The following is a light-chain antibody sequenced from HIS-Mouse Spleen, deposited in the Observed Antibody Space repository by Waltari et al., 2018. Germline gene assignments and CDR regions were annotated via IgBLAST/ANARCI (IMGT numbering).Light chain of an antibody. Sequence: QSVLTQPPSASGTPGQRVTISCSGSSPNIGSNYVYWYPQHPGTAPKLLIYRNNQRPPGVPDRVSGSKSGTSASLAISGLRSEDEADYYCAAWDDSLSGPVFGGGTKLTVL. CDR1: SPNIGSNY. V-gene: IGLV1-47*01. CDR2: RNN. CDR3: AAWDDSLSGPV. J-gene: IGLJ2*01.